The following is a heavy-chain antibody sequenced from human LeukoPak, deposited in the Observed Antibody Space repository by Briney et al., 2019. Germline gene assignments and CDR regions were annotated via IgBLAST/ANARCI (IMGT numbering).Heavy chain of an antibody. CDR2: ISYDGSNK. CDR3: ARDGGSFGGGSWVSNWFDP. CDR1: GFTFSSYA. D-gene: IGHD2-15*01. J-gene: IGHJ5*02. V-gene: IGHV3-30-3*01. Sequence: GGSLRLSCAASGFTFSSYAMHWVRQAPGKGLEWVAVISYDGSNKYYADSVKGRFTISRDSSKNTLYLQMNSLRAEDTAVYYCARDGGSFGGGSWVSNWFDPWGQGTLVTVSS.